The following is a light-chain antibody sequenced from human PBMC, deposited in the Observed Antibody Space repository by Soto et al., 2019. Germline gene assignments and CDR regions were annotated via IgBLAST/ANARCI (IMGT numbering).Light chain of an antibody. CDR1: SSNIGNNA. Sequence: QSALTQPPSVSEAPRQRVTISCSGSSSNIGNNAVNWYQQLPGKAPKLLIYYDDLLPSGVSDRFSGSKSGTSASLAISGLQSEDEADYYRAAWDDSLNGYVFGTGTKATV. V-gene: IGLV1-36*01. CDR2: YDD. CDR3: AAWDDSLNGYV. J-gene: IGLJ1*01.